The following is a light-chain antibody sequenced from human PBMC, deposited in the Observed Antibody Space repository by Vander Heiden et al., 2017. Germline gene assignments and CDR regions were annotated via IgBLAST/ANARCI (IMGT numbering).Light chain of an antibody. J-gene: IGKJ2*02. V-gene: IGKV3-15*01. CDR1: QSISSN. CDR2: GVS. CDR3: QHYDSWPPLST. Sequence: ELLLTPSPVTLSVSPGESATLSCRASQSISSNLAWYQQKPGQAPRLLMHGVSRRATGVPARFSGSGSGTEFTLTISSLQSEDFAVYYCQHYDSWPPLSTFGQGTKLDI.